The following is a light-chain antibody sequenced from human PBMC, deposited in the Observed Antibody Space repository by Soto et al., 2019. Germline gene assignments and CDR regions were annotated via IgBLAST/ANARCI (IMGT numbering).Light chain of an antibody. J-gene: IGKJ1*01. CDR2: DVS. V-gene: IGKV1-5*01. CDR3: QQYKDYVWT. CDR1: QTVERW. Sequence: DIQMTQSPSTLPASVVDRVTISCLASQTVERWLAWYQQKPGKAPKLLISDVSSLERGVPSRFSGSGSATEFTLTISGLQSDDFATYYCQQYKDYVWTFGQGTKVDIK.